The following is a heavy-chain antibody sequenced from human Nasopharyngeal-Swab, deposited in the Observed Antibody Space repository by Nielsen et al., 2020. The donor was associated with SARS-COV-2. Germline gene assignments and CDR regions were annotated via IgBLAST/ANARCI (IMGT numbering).Heavy chain of an antibody. CDR2: ISYDGSNK. D-gene: IGHD5-12*01. CDR1: GFTFSDYY. V-gene: IGHV3-30-3*01. Sequence: GESLKISCAASGFTFSDYYMSWIRQAPGKGLEWVAVISYDGSNKYYADSVKGRFTISRDNSKNTLYLQMNSLRAEDTAVYYCARGGGVDIVATITYWGKGNLVTVSS. J-gene: IGHJ4*02. CDR3: ARGGGVDIVATITY.